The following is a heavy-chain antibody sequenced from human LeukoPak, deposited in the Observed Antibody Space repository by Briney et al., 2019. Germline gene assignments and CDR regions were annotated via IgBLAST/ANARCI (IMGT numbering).Heavy chain of an antibody. J-gene: IGHJ4*02. CDR3: ASGGHSSGWYWSDY. CDR1: GGSISSGGYS. D-gene: IGHD6-19*01. CDR2: IYHSGST. Sequence: SQTLSLTCAVSGGSISSGGYSWSWLRQPPGKGLEWIGYIYHSGSTYYNPSLKSRVTISVDRSKNQFSLKLSSVTAADTAVYYCASGGHSSGWYWSDYWGQGTLVTVSS. V-gene: IGHV4-30-2*01.